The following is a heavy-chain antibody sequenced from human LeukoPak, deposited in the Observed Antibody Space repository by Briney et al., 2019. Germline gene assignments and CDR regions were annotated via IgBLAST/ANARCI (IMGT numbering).Heavy chain of an antibody. D-gene: IGHD1-1*01. J-gene: IGHJ4*02. CDR2: INKDGGNE. Sequence: GGSLRLSCAASGFTFDEHDMYWVRQVPGKGLEWVCLINKDGGNEHYADSVKGRFSISRDSNRNSLSLQMNSLRSEDAALYFCAKRSGAPNNFDYWGQGALVTVSS. CDR1: GFTFDEHD. V-gene: IGHV3-43*02. CDR3: AKRSGAPNNFDY.